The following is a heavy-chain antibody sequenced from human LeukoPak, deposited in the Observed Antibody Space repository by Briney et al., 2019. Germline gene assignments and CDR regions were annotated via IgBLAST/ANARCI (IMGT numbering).Heavy chain of an antibody. V-gene: IGHV3-11*01. CDR1: GFTFSDAW. CDR2: ISSSGSTI. CDR3: ARGRYSSGWYEPLDAFDI. Sequence: GGSLRLSCAASGFTFSDAWMSWVRQTPGKGLEWVSYISSSGSTIYYADSVKGRFTISRDNAKNSLYLQMNSLRAEDTAVYYCARGRYSSGWYEPLDAFDIWGQGTMVTVSS. D-gene: IGHD6-19*01. J-gene: IGHJ3*02.